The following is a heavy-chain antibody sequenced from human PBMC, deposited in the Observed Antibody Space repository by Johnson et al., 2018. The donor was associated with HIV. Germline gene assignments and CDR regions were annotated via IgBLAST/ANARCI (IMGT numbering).Heavy chain of an antibody. CDR2: IYSGGST. Sequence: VQLVESGGGLIQPGGSLRLSCAASGFTVSSNYMTWVRQAPGQGLEWVSVIYSGGSTYYADSVTGRFTISRDNSKNTLYLQMNSLRAEDTAVYYCAKRRGTGPGAFDIWGQGTMVTVSS. J-gene: IGHJ3*02. CDR3: AKRRGTGPGAFDI. V-gene: IGHV3-66*03. CDR1: GFTVSSNY. D-gene: IGHD3-16*01.